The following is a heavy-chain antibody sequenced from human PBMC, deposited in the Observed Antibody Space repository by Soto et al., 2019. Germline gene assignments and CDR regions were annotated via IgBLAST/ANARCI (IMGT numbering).Heavy chain of an antibody. J-gene: IGHJ4*02. V-gene: IGHV2-5*02. D-gene: IGHD4-17*01. Sequence: SGPTLVNPTQTLTLTFTFSEFSLSTSGVGVGWIRQPPGKALEWLALIYWDDDKRYSPSLKSRLTITKDTSKNQVVLTMTNMDPVDTATYYCAHLTTGGFYFDYWGQGTLVTVSS. CDR2: IYWDDDK. CDR3: AHLTTGGFYFDY. CDR1: EFSLSTSGVG.